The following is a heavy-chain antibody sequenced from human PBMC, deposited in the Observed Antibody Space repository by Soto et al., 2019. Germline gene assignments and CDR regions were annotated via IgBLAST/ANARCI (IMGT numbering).Heavy chain of an antibody. D-gene: IGHD4-17*01. CDR3: ARRRRCGDYPYYCLCMDV. V-gene: IGHV4-39*01. CDR2: IYYSGST. Sequence: QLQLQESGPGLVKPSETVSLTCTVSGGSISSSNYYWGWIRQPPGKGLEWIGTIYYSGSTYYNPSLTSRVTISVDTSKNQFSLKLSSVTAADTAIYYCARRRRCGDYPYYCLCMDVWGKGTTVAVSS. CDR1: GGSISSSNYY. J-gene: IGHJ6*03.